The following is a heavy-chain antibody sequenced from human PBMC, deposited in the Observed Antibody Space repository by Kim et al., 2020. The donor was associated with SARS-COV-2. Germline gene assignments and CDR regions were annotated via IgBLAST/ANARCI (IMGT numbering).Heavy chain of an antibody. CDR2: INHSGST. J-gene: IGHJ4*02. CDR3: ARPSITMVRGAVGY. V-gene: IGHV4-34*01. D-gene: IGHD3-10*01. Sequence: SETLSLTCAVYGGSFSGYYWSWIRQPPGKGLEWIGEINHSGSTNYNPSLKSRVTISVDTSKNQFSLKLSSVTAADTAVYYCARPSITMVRGAVGYWGQGTLVTVSS. CDR1: GGSFSGYY.